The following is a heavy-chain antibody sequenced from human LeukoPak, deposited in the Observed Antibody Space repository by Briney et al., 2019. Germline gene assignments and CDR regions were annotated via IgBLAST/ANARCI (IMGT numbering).Heavy chain of an antibody. CDR2: FYYSGST. CDR1: GGSISSYY. CDR3: AREKVPYYYYGMDV. J-gene: IGHJ6*02. V-gene: IGHV4-59*01. D-gene: IGHD2-2*01. Sequence: PSETLSLTCTVSGGSISSYYWSWIRQPPGKGLEWIGYFYYSGSTNYDPPLKSRVTISIDTSKNQFSLKLSSVTAADTAVYYCAREKVPYYYYGMDVWGQGTTVTVSS.